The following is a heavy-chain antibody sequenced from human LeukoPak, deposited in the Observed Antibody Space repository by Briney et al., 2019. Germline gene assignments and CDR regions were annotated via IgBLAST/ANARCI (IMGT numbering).Heavy chain of an antibody. D-gene: IGHD4-17*01. CDR1: GGTFSSYA. V-gene: IGHV1-69*01. J-gene: IGHJ4*02. Sequence: KPGSSVKVSCKASGGTFSSYAISWVRQAPGQGLEWMGGIIPIFGTANYAQKFQGRVTITADESTSTAYMELSSLRSEDTAVYYCARFLKDYGDHESDYWGQGTLVTVSS. CDR3: ARFLKDYGDHESDY. CDR2: IIPIFGTA.